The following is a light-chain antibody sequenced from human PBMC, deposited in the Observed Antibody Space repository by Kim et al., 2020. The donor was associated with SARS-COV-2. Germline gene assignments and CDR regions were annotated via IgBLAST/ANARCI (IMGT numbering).Light chain of an antibody. CDR3: QQYANWRT. CDR1: LCVRNK. Sequence: CVSSSETAPLACGAMLCVRNKSAWFQHKPGPPPRLLIFGASSRATGIPARFSGGGSGTDFSLTISSLQSDDFAVYYCQQYANWRTFGQGTKVDIK. V-gene: IGKV3-15*01. CDR2: GAS. J-gene: IGKJ1*01.